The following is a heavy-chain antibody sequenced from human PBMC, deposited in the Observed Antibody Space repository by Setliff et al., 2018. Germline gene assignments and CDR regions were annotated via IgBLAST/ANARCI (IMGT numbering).Heavy chain of an antibody. CDR1: GFTFSAST. CDR2: ISGSSSNFI. D-gene: IGHD3-9*01. Sequence: GGSLRLSCAASGFTFSASTMNWVRQAPGKGLEWVSSISGSSSNFIYYADSVKGRFTISRDNAKNSLFLQMDNLRAEDTAFYFCAKDASYYDILTGANYLDTWGRGTLVTVSS. V-gene: IGHV3-21*04. J-gene: IGHJ5*02. CDR3: AKDASYYDILTGANYLDT.